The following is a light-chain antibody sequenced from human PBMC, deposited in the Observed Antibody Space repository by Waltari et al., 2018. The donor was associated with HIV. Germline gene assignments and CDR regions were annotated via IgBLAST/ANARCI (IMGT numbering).Light chain of an antibody. CDR3: NSRDSIGTHLV. CDR2: GKN. V-gene: IGLV3-19*01. Sequence: SSELTQDPAVSVALGQAIRITCQGDSLRSHYVNWYQQKPGQAPVLVIYGKNNRPPGIPDRFSGSSSGNTASLTITGAQAEDEADYYCNSRDSIGTHLVFGGGTKLTVL. J-gene: IGLJ2*01. CDR1: SLRSHY.